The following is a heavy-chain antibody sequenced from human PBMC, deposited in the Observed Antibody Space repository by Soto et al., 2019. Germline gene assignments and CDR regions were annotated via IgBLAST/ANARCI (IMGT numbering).Heavy chain of an antibody. V-gene: IGHV3-72*01. Sequence: EVQLVESGGGLVQPGGSLGLSCAASGFIFSDHDMDWVRQAPGKGLEWVGRSRNKGNSYITKYAASVKGRITISRDDSKNSVYLQMNSLKIEDTAVYYCGRAGYAHGTDVWGQGTTVTVSS. CDR2: SRNKGNSYIT. CDR1: GFIFSDHD. D-gene: IGHD2-2*01. CDR3: GRAGYAHGTDV. J-gene: IGHJ6*02.